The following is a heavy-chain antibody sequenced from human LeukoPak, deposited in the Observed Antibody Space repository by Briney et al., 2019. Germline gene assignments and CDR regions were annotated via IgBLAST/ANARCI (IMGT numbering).Heavy chain of an antibody. CDR1: GDSIRSYS. V-gene: IGHV4-4*07. Sequence: SETLSLTCTVSGDSIRSYSWSWIRQPAGKGLEWIGRIYTSGSPNYNPSLKSRVTLSIDTSNNQFSLRLSPVTAADTVVYYCARGVRSESSYWFDPWGQGTLVTVSS. D-gene: IGHD3-10*01. J-gene: IGHJ5*02. CDR3: ARGVRSESSYWFDP. CDR2: IYTSGSP.